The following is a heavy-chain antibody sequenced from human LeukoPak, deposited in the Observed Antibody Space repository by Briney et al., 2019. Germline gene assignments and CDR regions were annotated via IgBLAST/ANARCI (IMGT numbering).Heavy chain of an antibody. V-gene: IGHV1-2*02. CDR3: ATKGDYDKDFDY. D-gene: IGHD3-22*01. CDR1: GYTFTGYY. Sequence: ASVKVSCKASGYTFTGYYMHWARQAPGQGLEWMGWINPNSGGTNYAQKFQGRVTITRDTSISTAYMELSRLRSDDTAVYYCATKGDYDKDFDYWGQGTLVTVSS. CDR2: INPNSGGT. J-gene: IGHJ4*02.